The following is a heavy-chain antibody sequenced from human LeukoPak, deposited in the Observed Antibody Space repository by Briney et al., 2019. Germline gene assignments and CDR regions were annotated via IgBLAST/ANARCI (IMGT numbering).Heavy chain of an antibody. V-gene: IGHV3-53*01. CDR3: ARADGTGGPYDY. D-gene: IGHD3/OR15-3a*01. J-gene: IGHJ4*02. Sequence: GGSLRLSCGASGFTFSSYWMSWVRLAPGKELEWVSVIYSGGSTHYADSVKGRFTISRDNSKNTLFLQMNSLRAEDTAVYYCARADGTGGPYDYWGQGTLVTVSS. CDR2: IYSGGST. CDR1: GFTFSSYW.